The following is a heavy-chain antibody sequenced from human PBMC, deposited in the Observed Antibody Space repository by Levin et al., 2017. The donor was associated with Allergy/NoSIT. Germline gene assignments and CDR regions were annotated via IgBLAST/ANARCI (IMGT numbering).Heavy chain of an antibody. Sequence: SETLSLTCAVSAYSISSGYYWGWIRQPPGKGLEWIGSIYHSGSTYYNPSLKSRVTISVDTSKNQFSLKLSSVTAADTAVYYCARDWRGSYYYYGMDGWGQGTTVTVSS. J-gene: IGHJ6*02. CDR3: ARDWRGSYYYYGMDG. V-gene: IGHV4-38-2*02. CDR2: IYHSGST. D-gene: IGHD1-26*01. CDR1: AYSISSGYY.